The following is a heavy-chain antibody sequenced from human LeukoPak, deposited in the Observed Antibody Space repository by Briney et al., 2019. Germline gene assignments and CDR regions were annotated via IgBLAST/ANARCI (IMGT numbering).Heavy chain of an antibody. D-gene: IGHD3-10*01. CDR3: AKVRYGSGSYTFDY. J-gene: IGHJ4*02. CDR1: GFTFSSSG. V-gene: IGHV3-23*01. CDR2: ISYSGDNT. Sequence: QPGGTLRLSCAASGFTFSSSGMSWVRQAPGKGLEWVSSISYSGDNTYYADSVKGRFTISRDNFKNTLYLQMNSLRAEDTAFYYCAKVRYGSGSYTFDYWGQGTLVTVSS.